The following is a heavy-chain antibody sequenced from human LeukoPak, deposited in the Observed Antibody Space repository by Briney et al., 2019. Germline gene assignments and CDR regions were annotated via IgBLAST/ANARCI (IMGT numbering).Heavy chain of an antibody. V-gene: IGHV4-34*01. CDR2: INHSGST. Sequence: SETLSLTCAVYGGSFSGYYWSWIRQPPGKGLEWIGEINHSGSTNYNPSLKSRVTISVDTSKNQFSLKLSSVTAADTAVYYCARGCYYDSSGYSYWGQGTLVTVSS. D-gene: IGHD3-22*01. CDR1: GGSFSGYY. J-gene: IGHJ4*02. CDR3: ARGCYYDSSGYSY.